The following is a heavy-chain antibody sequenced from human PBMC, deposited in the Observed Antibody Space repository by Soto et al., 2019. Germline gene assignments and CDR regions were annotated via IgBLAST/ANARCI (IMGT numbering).Heavy chain of an antibody. Sequence: GGALEISCAGPGITFSDHYIEWGHQAPGKGVGLGGRSRDKPRGYSTAYAAAGKGRFAPSRDDANNSAYLQMNSLKTEDPAVYYCVXATYFSDSSGYTRCLDYWGQGTLVTVSS. D-gene: IGHD3-22*01. CDR3: VXATYFSDSSGYTRCLDY. J-gene: IGHJ4*02. CDR1: GITFSDHY. V-gene: IGHV3-72*01. CDR2: SRDKPRGYST.